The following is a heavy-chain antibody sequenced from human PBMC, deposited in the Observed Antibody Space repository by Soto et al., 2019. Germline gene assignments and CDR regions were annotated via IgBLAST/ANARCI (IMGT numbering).Heavy chain of an antibody. CDR2: IYYSGST. CDR1: GGSISSYY. Sequence: SETLSLTCTVSGGSISSYYWSWIRQPPGKGLEWIGYIYYSGSTNYNPSLKSRVTISVGTSKNQFSLKLSSVTAADTAVYYCARGPPSSSSWPYYYYYMDVWGKGTTVTVS. CDR3: ARGPPSSSSWPYYYYYMDV. D-gene: IGHD6-13*01. J-gene: IGHJ6*03. V-gene: IGHV4-59*01.